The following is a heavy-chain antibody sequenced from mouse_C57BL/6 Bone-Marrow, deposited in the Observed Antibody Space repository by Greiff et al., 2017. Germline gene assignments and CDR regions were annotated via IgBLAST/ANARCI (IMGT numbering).Heavy chain of an antibody. J-gene: IGHJ3*01. CDR2: IYPRSGNT. Sequence: QVQLKESGAELARPGASVKLSCKASGYTFTSYGISWVKQRTGQGLEWIGEIYPRSGNTYYNEKFKGKATLTADKSSSTAYMELRSLTSEDSAVYFCARAYYDYDGAGAYWGQGTLVTVSA. CDR3: ARAYYDYDGAGAY. CDR1: GYTFTSYG. D-gene: IGHD2-4*01. V-gene: IGHV1-81*01.